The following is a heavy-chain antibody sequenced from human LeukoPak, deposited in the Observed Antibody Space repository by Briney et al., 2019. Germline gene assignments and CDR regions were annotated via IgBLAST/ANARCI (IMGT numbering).Heavy chain of an antibody. J-gene: IGHJ4*02. D-gene: IGHD4-17*01. CDR2: ISYDGSNK. CDR1: GFTFSSYG. CDR3: AKSEIYGDYDYFDY. V-gene: IGHV3-30*18. Sequence: GGSLRLSCAASGFTFSSYGMHWVRQAPGKGLEWVAVISYDGSNKYYADSVKGRFTISRDNSKNTLYLQMNSLRAEDTAVNYCAKSEIYGDYDYFDYWGQGTLVTVSS.